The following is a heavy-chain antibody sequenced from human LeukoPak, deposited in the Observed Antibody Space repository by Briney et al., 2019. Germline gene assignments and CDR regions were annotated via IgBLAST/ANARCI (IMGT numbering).Heavy chain of an antibody. Sequence: PGGSLRLSCAASGFTFSSYSMNWVRQAPGKGLEWVSSIGSSSSYIYYADSVKGRFTISRDNAKNSLYLQVNSLRAEDTAVYYCARSGPFDYWGQGTLVTVSS. V-gene: IGHV3-21*01. J-gene: IGHJ4*02. CDR2: IGSSSSYI. D-gene: IGHD3-10*01. CDR3: ARSGPFDY. CDR1: GFTFSSYS.